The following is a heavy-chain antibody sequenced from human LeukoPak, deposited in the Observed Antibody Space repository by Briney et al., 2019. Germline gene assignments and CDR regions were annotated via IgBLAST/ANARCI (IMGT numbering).Heavy chain of an antibody. Sequence: ASVKVSCKASGYTFTSYYMHWARQAPGQGLEWMGIINPSGGSTSYAQKFQGRVTMTRDMSTSTVYMELSSLRSEDTAVYYCARAYYDFWSGYYKGAGYWGQGTLVTVSS. D-gene: IGHD3-3*01. J-gene: IGHJ4*02. CDR1: GYTFTSYY. CDR3: ARAYYDFWSGYYKGAGY. V-gene: IGHV1-46*01. CDR2: INPSGGST.